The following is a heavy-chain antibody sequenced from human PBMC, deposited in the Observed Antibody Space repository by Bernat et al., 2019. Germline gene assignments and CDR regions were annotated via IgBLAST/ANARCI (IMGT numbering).Heavy chain of an antibody. J-gene: IGHJ3*02. CDR1: GFTFSNYA. CDR3: AKFSNPSWTYDAFDI. Sequence: EVQMLESGGDLVQPGGSLRLSCAASGFTFSNYAMNWVRQAPGQGLEWVSGISGSDGSTYYADSVKGRFTISRDNSKNTLYLQVNSLRAEDTTVYYCAKFSNPSWTYDAFDIWGQGTMVTVSS. D-gene: IGHD1-7*01. CDR2: ISGSDGST. V-gene: IGHV3-23*01.